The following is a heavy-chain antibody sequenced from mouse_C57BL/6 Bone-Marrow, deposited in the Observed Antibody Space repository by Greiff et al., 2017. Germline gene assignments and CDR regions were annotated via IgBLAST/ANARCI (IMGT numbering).Heavy chain of an antibody. CDR3: TTDYVRGFAY. Sequence: EVQLVESGAELVRPGASVKLSCTASGFNIKDYYMNWVKQRPEQGLEWIGWIDPGNGDTEYAPKFQGKATITADTSSNTAYLQLSRLTSEDTAVYYCTTDYVRGFAYWGQGTLVTVSA. V-gene: IGHV14-4*01. D-gene: IGHD1-1*01. CDR1: GFNIKDYY. CDR2: IDPGNGDT. J-gene: IGHJ3*01.